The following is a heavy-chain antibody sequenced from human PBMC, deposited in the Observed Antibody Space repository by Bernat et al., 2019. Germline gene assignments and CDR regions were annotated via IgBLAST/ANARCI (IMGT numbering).Heavy chain of an antibody. V-gene: IGHV1-18*01. CDR1: GYTFTSHI. Sequence: QVQLVQSGGEVKKPGASVKVSCKASGYTFTSHIITWVRQAPGQGPEWLGWSNPNIGNAHYAQSVQGRVTMNTDTSTSTGYMELRSLTPEDTAVYYCAREMRTWVSRGTGAIDYWGQGSMVTVSS. D-gene: IGHD2-15*01. CDR2: SNPNIGNA. J-gene: IGHJ4*02. CDR3: AREMRTWVSRGTGAIDY.